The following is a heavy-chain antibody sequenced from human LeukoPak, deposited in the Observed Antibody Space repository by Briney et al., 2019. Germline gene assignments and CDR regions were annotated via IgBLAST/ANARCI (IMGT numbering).Heavy chain of an antibody. J-gene: IGHJ4*02. Sequence: QPGGSLRLSCAASGLTFSVAGMHWVRQAPGKGLEWVSAITGNGGSTYYADSVKGRFTISRDNSKSTLYLQMNRLRAGDTAIYYCAKRSCSGTTCYPLDYWGQGTLVTVSS. CDR1: GLTFSVAG. V-gene: IGHV3-23*01. CDR2: ITGNGGST. CDR3: AKRSCSGTTCYPLDY. D-gene: IGHD6-19*01.